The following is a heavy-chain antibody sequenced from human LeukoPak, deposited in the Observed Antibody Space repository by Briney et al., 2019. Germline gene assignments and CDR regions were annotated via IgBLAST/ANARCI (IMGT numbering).Heavy chain of an antibody. CDR3: ARQATSIVGATTNWFDP. D-gene: IGHD1-26*01. Sequence: SVTVSCKASGGTFSSYTISWVRQAPGQGLEWMGRIIPILGIANYAQKFQGRVTITADKSTSTACMELSSLRSEDTAVYYCARQATSIVGATTNWFDPWGQGTLVTVSS. V-gene: IGHV1-69*02. CDR1: GGTFSSYT. J-gene: IGHJ5*02. CDR2: IIPILGIA.